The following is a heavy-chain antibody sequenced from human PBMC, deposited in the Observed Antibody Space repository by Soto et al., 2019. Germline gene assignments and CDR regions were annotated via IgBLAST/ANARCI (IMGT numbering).Heavy chain of an antibody. CDR2: IIPLFGTT. D-gene: IGHD6-13*01. CDR3: ARGATNGSSWYFGFDP. V-gene: IGHV1-69*01. J-gene: IGHJ5*02. CDR1: GGSFSTYS. Sequence: QVQLVQSGAEVRMPGSSVKFSCKASGGSFSTYSINWVRQAPGQGLEWMGGIIPLFGTTNYAQKFKGRVTITADESTSTAYMELSSLRAEDAAVYYCARGATNGSSWYFGFDPWCEGTLVTVSS.